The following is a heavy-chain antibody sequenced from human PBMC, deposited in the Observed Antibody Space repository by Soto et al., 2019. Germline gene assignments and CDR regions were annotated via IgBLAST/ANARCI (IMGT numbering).Heavy chain of an antibody. CDR3: ARVEVAGPNAFDI. Sequence: GPVKVSCKASGYTFTSYAMHWVRQAPGQRLEWMGWINAGNGNTKYSQKFQGRVTITRDTSASTAYMELSSLRSEDTAVYYCARVEVAGPNAFDIWGQGTMVTVSS. V-gene: IGHV1-3*01. J-gene: IGHJ3*02. CDR1: GYTFTSYA. D-gene: IGHD6-19*01. CDR2: INAGNGNT.